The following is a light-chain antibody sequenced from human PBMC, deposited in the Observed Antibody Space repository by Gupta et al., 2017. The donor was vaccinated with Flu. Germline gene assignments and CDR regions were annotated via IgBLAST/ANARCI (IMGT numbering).Light chain of an antibody. Sequence: EIVMTQSPLTLPVPPGERASLSCRASQSVSSNLDWYQQKPGQTPRLLIYQTSTRATGIPARFSGSGSGTEFTLTISSLQSEDFAVYYCQQDNHWPRAFGQGTKVEIK. V-gene: IGKV3-15*01. CDR1: QSVSSN. J-gene: IGKJ1*01. CDR3: QQDNHWPRA. CDR2: QTS.